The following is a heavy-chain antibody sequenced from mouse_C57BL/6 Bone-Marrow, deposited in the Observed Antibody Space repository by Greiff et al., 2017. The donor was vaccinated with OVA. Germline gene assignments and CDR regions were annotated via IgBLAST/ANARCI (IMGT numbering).Heavy chain of an antibody. V-gene: IGHV3-8*01. D-gene: IGHD2-2*01. CDR3: ARGVTTLRNAMDY. CDR1: GYSITSDY. J-gene: IGHJ4*01. CDR2: ISYSGST. Sequence: EVQGVESGPGLAKPSQTLSLTCSVTGYSITSDYWNWIRKFPGNKLEYMGYISYSGSTYYNPSLKSRISITRDTSKNQYYLQLNSVTTEDTATYYWARGVTTLRNAMDYWGQGTSVTVSS.